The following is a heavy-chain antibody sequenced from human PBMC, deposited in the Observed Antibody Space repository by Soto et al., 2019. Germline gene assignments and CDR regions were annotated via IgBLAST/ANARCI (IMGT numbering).Heavy chain of an antibody. CDR3: AREDDGGDRDYYGLDV. J-gene: IGHJ6*02. V-gene: IGHV4-30-4*08. D-gene: IGHD2-21*02. CDR1: GGSISYEYYH. CDR2: IHYSGSI. Sequence: QVQLQQSGPGLVKPSQTLSLTCSVSGGSISYEYYHWTWIRQSPGKGLEWIGYIHYSGSIMYNPSFKSRVTISVDTPKNQFSLQLSSVTAADTAVYFCAREDDGGDRDYYGLDVWGQGTTVTVSS.